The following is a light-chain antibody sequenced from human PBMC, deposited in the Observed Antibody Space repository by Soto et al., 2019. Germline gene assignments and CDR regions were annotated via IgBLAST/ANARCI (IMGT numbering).Light chain of an antibody. J-gene: IGLJ2*01. Sequence: QSVLTQPASVSGSPGQSITISCTGTSSDIGDYDYASWYQHLPGKAPKLLIFDVTHRPSGVSDRFSGSKSGNPPSLTISGVRPEDEADYYCCSYTDIALDVVFGGGTKVTVL. CDR3: CSYTDIALDVV. CDR2: DVT. CDR1: SSDIGDYDY. V-gene: IGLV2-14*01.